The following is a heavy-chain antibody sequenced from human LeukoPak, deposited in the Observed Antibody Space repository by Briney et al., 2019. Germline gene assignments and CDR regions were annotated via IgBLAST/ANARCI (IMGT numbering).Heavy chain of an antibody. CDR1: GDSVSSNSAA. J-gene: IGHJ5*02. CDR2: TYYRSKWYS. V-gene: IGHV6-1*01. Sequence: SQTLSLTCAISGDSVSSNSAAWNWIRQSPSRGLEWLGRTYYRSKWYSDYAGFVRSRITINPDTSKNQFSLKLSSVTAADTAVYYCARHGPYSSYSPIRDPNWFDPWGQGTLVTVSS. D-gene: IGHD6-6*01. CDR3: ARHGPYSSYSPIRDPNWFDP.